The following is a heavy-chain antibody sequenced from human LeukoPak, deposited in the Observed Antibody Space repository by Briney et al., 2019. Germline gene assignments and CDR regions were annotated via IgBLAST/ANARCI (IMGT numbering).Heavy chain of an antibody. D-gene: IGHD3-10*01. CDR1: GGSISSSSYY. V-gene: IGHV4-39*02. CDR3: ARDRMVRGVTYYFDY. Sequence: SETLSLTCTVSGGSISSSSYYWGWIRQPPGKGLEWIGSIYYSGSTYYNPFLKSRVTISVDTSKNQFSLKLSSVTAADTAVYYCARDRMVRGVTYYFDYWGQGTLVTVSS. CDR2: IYYSGST. J-gene: IGHJ4*02.